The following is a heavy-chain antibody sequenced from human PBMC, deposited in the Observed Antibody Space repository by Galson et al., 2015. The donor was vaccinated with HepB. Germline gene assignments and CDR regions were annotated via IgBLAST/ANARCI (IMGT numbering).Heavy chain of an antibody. CDR1: GGSFSGYY. V-gene: IGHV4-34*01. CDR2: INHSGST. J-gene: IGHJ6*02. D-gene: IGHD3-10*01. Sequence: ETLSLTCAVYGGSFSGYYWSWIRQPPGKGLEWIGEINHSGSTNYNPSLKRRVTISVVTSRNQFSLRLNSVTAADTAVYYCARRKGIIWLGETILYGMDVWGQGTTVTVSS. CDR3: ARRKGIIWLGETILYGMDV.